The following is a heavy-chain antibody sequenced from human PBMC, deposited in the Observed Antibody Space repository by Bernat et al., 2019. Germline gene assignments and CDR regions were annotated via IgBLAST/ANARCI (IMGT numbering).Heavy chain of an antibody. CDR1: GFTFSSYA. CDR2: ISYDGSNK. Sequence: QVQLVESGGDVVQPGRSLRLSCAASGFTFSSYAMHWVRQAPGKGLEWVAVISYDGSNKYYADSVKGRFTISRDNSKNTLYLQMNSLRAEDTAVYYCASEYRIAASAFDYWGQGTLVSGSS. CDR3: ASEYRIAASAFDY. D-gene: IGHD6-13*01. J-gene: IGHJ4*02. V-gene: IGHV3-30*01.